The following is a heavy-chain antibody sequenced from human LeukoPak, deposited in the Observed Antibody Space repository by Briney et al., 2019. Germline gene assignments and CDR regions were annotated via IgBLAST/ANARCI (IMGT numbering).Heavy chain of an antibody. CDR2: IYYSGST. CDR1: GGSFSSYY. Sequence: SETLSLTCAVYGGSFSSYYWSWIRQPPGKGLEWIGYIYYSGSTNYNPSLKSRVTISVDTSKNQFSLKLSSVTAADTAVYYCARHETYSFDPWGQGTLVTVSS. CDR3: ARHETYSFDP. J-gene: IGHJ5*02. V-gene: IGHV4-59*08. D-gene: IGHD4-11*01.